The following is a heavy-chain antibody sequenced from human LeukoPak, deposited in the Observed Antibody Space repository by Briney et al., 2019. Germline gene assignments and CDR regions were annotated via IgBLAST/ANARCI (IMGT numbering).Heavy chain of an antibody. CDR1: GFTFSNYA. J-gene: IGHJ4*02. CDR3: ARQRGYCSGGSCYRTPHFDY. CDR2: IYYSGTT. Sequence: NPGGSLRLSCSVSGFTFSNYAMSWIRQPPGKGLEWIGSIYYSGTTYYNPSLKSRVTISVDTSKNQFSLKLSSVTAADTAVYYCARQRGYCSGGSCYRTPHFDYWGQGTLVTVSS. V-gene: IGHV4-39*01. D-gene: IGHD2-15*01.